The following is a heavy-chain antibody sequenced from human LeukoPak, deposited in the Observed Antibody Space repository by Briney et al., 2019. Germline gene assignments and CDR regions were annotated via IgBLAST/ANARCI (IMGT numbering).Heavy chain of an antibody. CDR2: IYTSGST. J-gene: IGHJ3*02. V-gene: IGHV4-61*02. CDR3: ARQVVRGATRPAFDI. D-gene: IGHD3-10*01. Sequence: SQTLSLTCTVSGGSISSGSYYWSWIRQPAGKGLEWIGRIYTSGSTNYNPSLKSRVTISVDTSKNQFSLKLSSVTAADTAVYYCARQVVRGATRPAFDIWGQGTMVTVSS. CDR1: GGSISSGSYY.